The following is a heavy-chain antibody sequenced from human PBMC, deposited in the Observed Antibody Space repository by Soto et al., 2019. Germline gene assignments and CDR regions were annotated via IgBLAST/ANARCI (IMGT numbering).Heavy chain of an antibody. CDR1: GFTFSSYA. CDR2: ISGSGGST. V-gene: IGHV3-23*01. CDR3: AKDLKSTDSSGYYSWGSFDY. Sequence: GGSLRLSCAASGFTFSSYAMSWVRQAPGKGLEWVSAISGSGGSTYYADSVKGRFTISRDNSKNTLYLQMNSLRAEDTAVYYCAKDLKSTDSSGYYSWGSFDYWGQGTLVTVSS. D-gene: IGHD3-22*01. J-gene: IGHJ4*02.